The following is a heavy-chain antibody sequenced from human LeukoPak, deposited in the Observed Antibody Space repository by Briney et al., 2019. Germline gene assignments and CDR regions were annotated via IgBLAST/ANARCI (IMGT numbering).Heavy chain of an antibody. J-gene: IGHJ4*02. CDR3: ATDKYGGPVH. V-gene: IGHV3-30*03. D-gene: IGHD5-12*01. CDR2: ISYDGSNK. CDR1: GFTFSSYG. Sequence: GGSLRLSCAASGFTFSSYGMHWVRQAPGKGLEWVAVISYDGSNKYYADSVKSRFTISRDNSKNTLYLQMNSLKDEDTAVYYCATDKYGGPVHWGQGTLVTVSS.